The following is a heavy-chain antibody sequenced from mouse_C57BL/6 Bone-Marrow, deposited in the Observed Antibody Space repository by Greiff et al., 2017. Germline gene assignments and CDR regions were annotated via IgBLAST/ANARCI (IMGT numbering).Heavy chain of an antibody. CDR3: ARSYYYAMYY. J-gene: IGHJ4*01. CDR1: GFTFSDYG. CDR2: ISSGSSTI. Sequence: DVMLVESGGGLVKPGGSLTLSCAASGFTFSDYGMHWVRQAPEKGLEWVAYISSGSSTIYYADTVKGRFTISRDNAKTTLFLQMTRLRSEDTAMYYCARSYYYAMYYWGQGTSVTVSS. V-gene: IGHV5-17*01.